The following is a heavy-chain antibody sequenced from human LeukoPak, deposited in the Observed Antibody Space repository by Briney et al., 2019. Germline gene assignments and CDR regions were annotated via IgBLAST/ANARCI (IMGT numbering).Heavy chain of an antibody. Sequence: GGSLRLSCAASGFTFSSYGMHWVRQAPGKGLEWVSIIGPSGGDIHYADSVKGRFIISRDNSKNTLSLQMNSLRVDDTAIYYCARDPNWGSGYWGQGTLVTVSS. V-gene: IGHV3-NL1*01. CDR1: GFTFSSYG. CDR2: IGPSGGDI. CDR3: ARDPNWGSGY. D-gene: IGHD7-27*01. J-gene: IGHJ4*02.